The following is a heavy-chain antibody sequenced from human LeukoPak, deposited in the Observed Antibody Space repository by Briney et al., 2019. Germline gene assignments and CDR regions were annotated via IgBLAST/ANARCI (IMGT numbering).Heavy chain of an antibody. Sequence: SETLSLTCTVSGGSISSSSYYWGWIRQPPGKGLEWIGSIYYSGSTYYNPSLKSRVTISVDTSKNQFSLKLSSVTAADTAVYYCARDYRAVAGRGGFDYWGQGTLVTVSS. D-gene: IGHD6-19*01. CDR2: IYYSGST. J-gene: IGHJ4*02. CDR1: GGSISSSSYY. V-gene: IGHV4-39*07. CDR3: ARDYRAVAGRGGFDY.